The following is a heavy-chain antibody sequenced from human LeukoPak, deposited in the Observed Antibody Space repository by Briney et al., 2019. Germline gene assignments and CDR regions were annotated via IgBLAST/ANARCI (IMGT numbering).Heavy chain of an antibody. CDR1: GFTFSDYY. CDR2: ISSSGSTI. CDR3: AKIPGVRGVIFFDY. D-gene: IGHD3-10*01. Sequence: GGSLRLSCAASGFTFSDYYMSWIRQAPGKELEWVSYISSSGSTIYYADSVKGRFTISRDNSKNTLYLQMNSLRAEDTAVYYCAKIPGVRGVIFFDYWGQGTLVTVSS. J-gene: IGHJ4*02. V-gene: IGHV3-11*01.